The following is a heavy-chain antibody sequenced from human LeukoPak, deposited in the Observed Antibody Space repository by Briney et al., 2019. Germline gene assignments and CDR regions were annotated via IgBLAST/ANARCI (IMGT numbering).Heavy chain of an antibody. J-gene: IGHJ4*02. D-gene: IGHD3-9*01. CDR3: AKMNVLTGYYTPNFDF. CDR1: GFTFNNYA. Sequence: GGSLRLSCAASGFTFNNYAIHWVRQAPGKGLEWVAIISFDGGNKYYADSVKGRFTISRDNSKNTLYLQMSSLSAEDTAVYYCAKMNVLTGYYTPNFDFWGRGTLVTVSS. CDR2: ISFDGGNK. V-gene: IGHV3-30-3*02.